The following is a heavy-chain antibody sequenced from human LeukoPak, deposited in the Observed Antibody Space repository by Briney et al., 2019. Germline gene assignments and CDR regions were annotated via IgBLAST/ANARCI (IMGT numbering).Heavy chain of an antibody. CDR1: GFTFRGYE. V-gene: IGHV3-48*03. CDR2: VGGSGSSI. J-gene: IGHJ6*03. CDR3: ASIAAAGTSVYYYMDV. D-gene: IGHD6-13*01. Sequence: GGSLRLSCAASGFTFRGYEMNWVRQAPGKGLEWVSYVGGSGSSIFYADSVKGRFTISRDNSKNTLYLQMNSLRAEDTAVYYCASIAAAGTSVYYYMDVWGKGTTVTISS.